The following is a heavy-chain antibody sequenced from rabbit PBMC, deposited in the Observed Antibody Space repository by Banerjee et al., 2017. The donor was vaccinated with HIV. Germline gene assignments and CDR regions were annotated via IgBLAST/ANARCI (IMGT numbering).Heavy chain of an antibody. CDR3: ARGLVTHYFDL. CDR1: GFSLNSYN. J-gene: IGHJ4*01. V-gene: IGHV1S17*01. Sequence: QEQLKESGGRLATPGASLTLTCTVSGFSLNSYNMGWVRQAPGKGLEYIGFIDTSDSTWYANWAKGRFTISKTSSTVFLQMTSLTAADTATYFCARGLVTHYFDLWGPGTLVTVS. CDR2: IDTSDST. D-gene: IGHD1-1*01.